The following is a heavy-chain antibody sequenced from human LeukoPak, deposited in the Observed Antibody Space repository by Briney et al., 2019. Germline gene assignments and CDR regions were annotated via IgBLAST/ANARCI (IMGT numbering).Heavy chain of an antibody. CDR3: ARHEWFGELNGMDV. J-gene: IGHJ6*02. CDR2: IYSGGSP. CDR1: GFAVSTTY. Sequence: GGSLRLSCAASGFAVSTTYMSWVRQAPGKGLEWVSVIYSGGSPYYADSVKGRFTISRDSSKNTLPLQMNSVRAEDTAVYYCARHEWFGELNGMDVWGQGTTVTVSS. V-gene: IGHV3-53*01. D-gene: IGHD3-10*01.